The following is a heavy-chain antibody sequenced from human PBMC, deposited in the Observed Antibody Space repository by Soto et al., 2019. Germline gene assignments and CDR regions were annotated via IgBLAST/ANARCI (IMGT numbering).Heavy chain of an antibody. CDR3: ARDNWGLFDY. D-gene: IGHD7-27*01. CDR2: MYYGGST. Sequence: SETLSLTCTISGDSISDYYWSWIRQPPGRGLEWIGYMYYGGSTKYNPSLKSRVTISGDTSKKQFSLKLSSVTAADTAVYYCARDNWGLFDYWGQGTLVTVSS. V-gene: IGHV4-59*01. CDR1: GDSISDYY. J-gene: IGHJ4*02.